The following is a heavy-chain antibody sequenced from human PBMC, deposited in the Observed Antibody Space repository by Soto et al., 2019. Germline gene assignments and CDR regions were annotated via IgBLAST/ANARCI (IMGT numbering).Heavy chain of an antibody. J-gene: IGHJ6*02. V-gene: IGHV3-48*03. CDR3: ARVADILTGYWVHYYGMAV. Sequence: GGSLRLSCAASGFTFSSYEMNWVRQAPGKGLEWVSYISSSGSTIYYADSVKGRFTISRDNAKNSLYLQMNSLRAENTAVYYCARVADILTGYWVHYYGMAVWGQGTTVTVSS. CDR2: ISSSGSTI. D-gene: IGHD3-9*01. CDR1: GFTFSSYE.